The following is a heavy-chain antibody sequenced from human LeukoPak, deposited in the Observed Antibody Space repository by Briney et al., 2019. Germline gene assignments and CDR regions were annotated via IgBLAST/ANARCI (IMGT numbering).Heavy chain of an antibody. V-gene: IGHV3-23*01. CDR2: ISGSGGST. CDR3: AKPSFVSCWLPRFDY. D-gene: IGHD5-12*01. Sequence: GGSLRLSCAASGFTLSSYAMSWVRQAPGKGLEWVSAISGSGGSTYYADSVKGRFTISRDNSKNTLYLQMNSLRAEDTAVYYCAKPSFVSCWLPRFDYWGQGTLVTVSS. J-gene: IGHJ4*02. CDR1: GFTLSSYA.